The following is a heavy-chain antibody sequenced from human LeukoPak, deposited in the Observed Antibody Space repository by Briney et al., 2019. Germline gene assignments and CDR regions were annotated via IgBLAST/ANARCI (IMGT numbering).Heavy chain of an antibody. J-gene: IGHJ3*02. CDR3: AREGLRTERSDTDAFDI. Sequence: GGSLRLSCAASGFTFSTYTINWVRQAPGKGLEWVSSISSNGYYIYYAGSVRGRFTISRDNAKNSLYQQMNSLRAEDTALYYCAREGLRTERSDTDAFDIWGQGTMVTVSS. CDR2: ISSNGYYI. D-gene: IGHD3-3*01. CDR1: GFTFSTYT. V-gene: IGHV3-21*01.